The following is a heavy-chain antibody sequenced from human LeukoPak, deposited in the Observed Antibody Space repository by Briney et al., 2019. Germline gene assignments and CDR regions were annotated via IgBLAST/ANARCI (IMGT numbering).Heavy chain of an antibody. J-gene: IGHJ5*02. D-gene: IGHD4-11*01. Sequence: SETLSLTCTVSGGSISSSSYYWGWIRQPPGKGLEWIGSIYYSGSTYYNPSLKSRVTISVDTSKNQFSLKLSSVTAADTAVYYCARGDYSNYEEDQGWFDPWGQGTLVTVSS. CDR2: IYYSGST. CDR1: GGSISSSSYY. CDR3: ARGDYSNYEEDQGWFDP. V-gene: IGHV4-39*07.